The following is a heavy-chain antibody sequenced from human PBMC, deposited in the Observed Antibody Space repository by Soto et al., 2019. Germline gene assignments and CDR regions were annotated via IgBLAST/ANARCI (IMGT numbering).Heavy chain of an antibody. Sequence: PGGSLRLSCAASGFTFSSYAMGWVRQSPGGGLERVSAISGSGGNTYYPDTVKGRFTISRDNSESTLYLQINSLRAEDTSVYYCARGITIFGVVTTFDYWGQGTLVTVSS. J-gene: IGHJ4*02. CDR2: ISGSGGNT. V-gene: IGHV3-23*01. CDR1: GFTFSSYA. CDR3: ARGITIFGVVTTFDY. D-gene: IGHD3-3*01.